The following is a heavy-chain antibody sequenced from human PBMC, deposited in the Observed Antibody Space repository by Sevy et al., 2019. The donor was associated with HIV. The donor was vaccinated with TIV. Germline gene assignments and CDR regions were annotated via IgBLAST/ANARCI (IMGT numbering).Heavy chain of an antibody. CDR2: IIPIFGTP. Sequence: ASVKVSCKASGDTFSTYGLSWVRQAPVQGLEWMGGIIPIFGTPNYAQKFQGRVTITADESASTAYMELRSLRSEDTALYYCAREGGVATTGDHDAFDIWGHGTLVTVSS. V-gene: IGHV1-69*13. J-gene: IGHJ3*02. CDR3: AREGGVATTGDHDAFDI. CDR1: GDTFSTYG. D-gene: IGHD7-27*01.